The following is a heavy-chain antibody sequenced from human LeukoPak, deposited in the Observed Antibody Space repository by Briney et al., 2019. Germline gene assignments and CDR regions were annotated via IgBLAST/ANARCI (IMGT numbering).Heavy chain of an antibody. J-gene: IGHJ3*02. CDR1: GFTVSSNY. CDR3: ARDRAPAHYYDSSGYNAFDI. D-gene: IGHD3-22*01. CDR2: IYSGGST. V-gene: IGHV3-66*01. Sequence: PGGSLRLSCAASGFTVSSNYMSWVRQAPGKGLGWVSVIYSGGSTYYADSVKGRFTISRDNSKNTLYLQMNSLRAEDTAVYYCARDRAPAHYYDSSGYNAFDIWGQGTMVTVSS.